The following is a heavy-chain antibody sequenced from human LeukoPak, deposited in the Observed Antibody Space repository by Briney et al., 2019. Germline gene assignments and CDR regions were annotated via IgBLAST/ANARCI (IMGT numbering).Heavy chain of an antibody. CDR1: GFTFSSYA. V-gene: IGHV3-30-3*01. D-gene: IGHD6-19*01. CDR3: ASAGGIAVAGPLGY. CDR2: ISYDGSNK. Sequence: GGSLRLSCAASGFTFSSYAMHGVRQAPGKGLEGVAVISYDGSNKYYADSVKGRFTISRDNSKNTLYLQMNSLRAEDTAVYYCASAGGIAVAGPLGYWGQGTLVTVSS. J-gene: IGHJ4*02.